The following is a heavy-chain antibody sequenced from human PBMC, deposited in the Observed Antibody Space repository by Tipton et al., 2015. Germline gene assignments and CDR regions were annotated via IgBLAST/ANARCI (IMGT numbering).Heavy chain of an antibody. V-gene: IGHV4-61*01. Sequence: TLSLTCTVSGGSVSSGSYYWSWIRQPPGKGLEWIGYVYYTGRTNYNPTLKGRVTTSIDTSKNQFYLRLTSVTAADTAVYYCSAAGTSFDHWGQGSLVTVSS. CDR3: SAAGTSFDH. J-gene: IGHJ4*02. CDR2: VYYTGRT. CDR1: GGSVSSGSYY. D-gene: IGHD6-13*01.